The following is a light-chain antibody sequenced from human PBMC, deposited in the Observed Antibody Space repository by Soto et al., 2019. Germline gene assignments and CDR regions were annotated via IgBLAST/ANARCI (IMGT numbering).Light chain of an antibody. J-gene: IGKJ1*01. CDR1: QSVSSSY. CDR3: QQYGSSPQT. V-gene: IGKV3-20*01. Sequence: EIVLTQSPGILSLSPGERATLSCRASQSVSSSYLAWYQQKPGQAPRLLIYGASSRATGIPDRFSGSGSGTDFTLTISRLEPEDFAVYYCQQYGSSPQTFGQVTKVEIK. CDR2: GAS.